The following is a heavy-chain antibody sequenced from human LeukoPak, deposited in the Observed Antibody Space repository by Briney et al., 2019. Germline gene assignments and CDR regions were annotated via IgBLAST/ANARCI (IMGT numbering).Heavy chain of an antibody. D-gene: IGHD4/OR15-4a*01. Sequence: GGSLRLSRTVSGFTVSSNSMSWVRQAPGKGLEWVSFIYSDNTHYSDSVKGRFTISRDNPKNTLYLQMNSLGAEDTAVYYCARRAGAYSHPYDYWGQGTLVTVSS. CDR2: IYSDNT. V-gene: IGHV3-53*01. J-gene: IGHJ4*02. CDR3: ARRAGAYSHPYDY. CDR1: GFTVSSNS.